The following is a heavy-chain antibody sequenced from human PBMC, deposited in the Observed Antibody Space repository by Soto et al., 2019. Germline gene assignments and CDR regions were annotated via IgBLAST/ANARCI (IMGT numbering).Heavy chain of an antibody. CDR1: GGSIRSEGYY. J-gene: IGHJ4*02. Sequence: SETLSLTCTVSGGSIRSEGYYWSWIHQHPGKGLEWIGYSYYRGSTFYTPSLESRVTMSVDTSRNQFSLQLSSVTAADTAVYYCAREAGTHYFDYWGPGTLVTVSS. CDR3: AREAGTHYFDY. V-gene: IGHV4-31*03. CDR2: SYYRGST. D-gene: IGHD6-13*01.